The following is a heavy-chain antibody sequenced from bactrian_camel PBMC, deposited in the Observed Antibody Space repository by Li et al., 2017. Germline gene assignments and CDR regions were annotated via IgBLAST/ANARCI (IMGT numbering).Heavy chain of an antibody. D-gene: IGHD3*01. CDR2: LSRDDDL. CDR1: VVSFDDAD. V-gene: IGHV3S56*01. Sequence: HVQLVESGGGSVQAGGSLRLTCSSSVVSFDDADVGWYRQAPGKRCELVAHLSRDDDLYYPASVKGRFTVSKDSDQNIMYLQMNNLKPEDAGLYRCVAESLCAWLRTTEGYFGQGTQVTVS. J-gene: IGHJ4*01.